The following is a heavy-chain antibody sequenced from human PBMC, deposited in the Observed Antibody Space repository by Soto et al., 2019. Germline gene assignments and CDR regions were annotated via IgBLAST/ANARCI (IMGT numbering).Heavy chain of an antibody. CDR1: GYSFSNYW. J-gene: IGHJ5*02. V-gene: IGHV5-51*01. D-gene: IGHD3-10*01. Sequence: GESLKISCKCSGYSFSNYWIGWVRQKPGKGLEWMGIIWPGDPDTKYSPSFQGQVTISADRSITTAYLQWRSLKASDTAIYYCARLDYGSTGWFDTWGQGTLVTVSS. CDR2: IWPGDPDT. CDR3: ARLDYGSTGWFDT.